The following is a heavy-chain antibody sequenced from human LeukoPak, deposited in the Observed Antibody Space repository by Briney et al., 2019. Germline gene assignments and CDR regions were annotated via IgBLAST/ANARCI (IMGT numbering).Heavy chain of an antibody. V-gene: IGHV5-51*01. J-gene: IGHJ3*02. CDR1: GYSFTTYW. CDR3: ARPMTMIIGHDAFDI. Sequence: GESLKISCKGSGYSFTTYWIGWVRQMPGKGLEWMGIIFPGDSNTKYSPSFQGQVTISADKSITTAYLQWSSLKASDTAMYYCARPMTMIIGHDAFDIWARGQWSPSLQ. D-gene: IGHD3-22*01. CDR2: IFPGDSNT.